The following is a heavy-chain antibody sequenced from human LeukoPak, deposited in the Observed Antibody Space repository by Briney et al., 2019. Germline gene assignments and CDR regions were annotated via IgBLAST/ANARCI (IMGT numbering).Heavy chain of an antibody. J-gene: IGHJ5*02. CDR3: ARDRSYDFWSGYFGFDP. V-gene: IGHV7-4-1*02. Sequence: ASVKVSCKASGYTFTSYAMNWVRQAPGQGLEWMGWINTNIGNPTYAQGFTGRSVFSLDTSVSTAYLQISSLKAEDTAVYYCARDRSYDFWSGYFGFDPWGQGTLVTVSS. CDR1: GYTFTSYA. D-gene: IGHD3-3*01. CDR2: INTNIGNP.